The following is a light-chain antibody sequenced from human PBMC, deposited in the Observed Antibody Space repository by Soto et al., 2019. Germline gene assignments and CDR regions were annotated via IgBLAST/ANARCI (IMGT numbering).Light chain of an antibody. V-gene: IGKV3-15*01. CDR1: QSVSSSY. J-gene: IGKJ1*01. CDR2: GAS. CDR3: QQYNNWPRT. Sequence: EIVLTQSPGTLSLSPGDRATLSCRASQSVSSSYLAWYQQKPGQAPGLLIYGASTRATGIPARFSGSGSGTEFTLTISSLQSEDFAVYYCQQYNNWPRTFGQGTKV.